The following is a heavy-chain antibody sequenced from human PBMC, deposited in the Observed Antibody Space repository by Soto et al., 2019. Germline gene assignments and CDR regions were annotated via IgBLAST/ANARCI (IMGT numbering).Heavy chain of an antibody. V-gene: IGHV4-34*01. J-gene: IGHJ6*03. D-gene: IGHD4-17*01. Sequence: QVQLQQWGAGLLKPSETLSLTCAVYGGSFSGYYWSWIRQPPGKGLEWIGEINHSGSTNYNPSLKRRVTIPVDTSKNQFYLQLSSVTAADTAVYHCARGGMTTVTYYYYYYMDVWGKGTTVTVSS. CDR3: ARGGMTTVTYYYYYYMDV. CDR1: GGSFSGYY. CDR2: INHSGST.